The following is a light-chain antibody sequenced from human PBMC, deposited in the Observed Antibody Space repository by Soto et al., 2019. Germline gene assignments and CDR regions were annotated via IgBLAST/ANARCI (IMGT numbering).Light chain of an antibody. CDR3: QQFYDLPIT. CDR1: QDVGKH. CDR2: DAS. V-gene: IGKV1-33*01. J-gene: IGKJ5*01. Sequence: DIQMTQSPSSLSASVGDRVTISCQASQDVGKHLNWYQQQPGKAPKVLIYDASKLQTGVPSRFSGRGSGKDFTFTISSLQPDDSGTYYCQQFYDLPITFGQGTRLEI.